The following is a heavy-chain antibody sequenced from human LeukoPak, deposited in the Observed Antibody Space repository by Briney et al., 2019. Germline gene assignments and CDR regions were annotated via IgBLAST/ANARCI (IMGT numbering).Heavy chain of an antibody. D-gene: IGHD2-2*01. CDR1: GGSISSYS. CDR3: ARGSPPDYCSSTSCYDDY. V-gene: IGHV4-59*12. J-gene: IGHJ4*02. CDR2: IYDSGST. Sequence: SETLSLTCTVSGGSISSYSWSWIRQPPGKGLECIGNIYDSGSTNYNPSLKSRVTISVDTSKNQFSLKLSSVTAADTAVYYCARGSPPDYCSSTSCYDDYWGQGTLVTVSS.